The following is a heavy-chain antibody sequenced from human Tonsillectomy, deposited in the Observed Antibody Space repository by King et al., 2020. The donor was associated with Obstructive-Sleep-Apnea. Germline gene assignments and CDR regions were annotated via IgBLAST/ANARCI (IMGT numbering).Heavy chain of an antibody. J-gene: IGHJ5*02. D-gene: IGHD3-22*01. Sequence: QITLKESGPVLVKPTETLTLTCTVSGFSLSNARMGVSWIRQPPGKALEWLAHIFSNDEKSYSTSLKSRLTISKDTSKSQVVLTMTNMDPLYTATYFCARAYDSSGYYSVQAPWFDPWGQGTLVTVSS. CDR2: IFSNDEK. CDR3: ARAYDSSGYYSVQAPWFDP. CDR1: GFSLSNARMG. V-gene: IGHV2-26*01.